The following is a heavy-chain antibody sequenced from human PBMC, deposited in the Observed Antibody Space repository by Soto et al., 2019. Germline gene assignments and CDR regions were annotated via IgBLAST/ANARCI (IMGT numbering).Heavy chain of an antibody. V-gene: IGHV3-33*01. CDR2: IWYDGSNK. CDR3: ARDKEDYYYGTDV. J-gene: IGHJ6*02. CDR1: GFTFSSYG. Sequence: GGSLRLSCAASGFTFSSYGMHWVRQAPGKGLEWVAVIWYDGSNKYYADSVKGRFTISRDNSKNTLYLQMNSLRAEDTAVYYCARDKEDYYYGTDVWGQGTTVTVSS.